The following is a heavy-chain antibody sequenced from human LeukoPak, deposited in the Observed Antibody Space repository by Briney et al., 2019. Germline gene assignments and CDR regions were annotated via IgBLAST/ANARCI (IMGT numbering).Heavy chain of an antibody. V-gene: IGHV4-34*01. J-gene: IGHJ6*02. Sequence: SETLSLTCAVYGGSFSGYYWSWIRQPPGKGLEWIGEINHSGSTNYNPSLKSRVTISVDTSKNLFSLKLSSVTAADTAAYYCARVNYYYGMGVWGQGTTVTVSS. CDR1: GGSFSGYY. CDR3: ARVNYYYGMGV. CDR2: INHSGST.